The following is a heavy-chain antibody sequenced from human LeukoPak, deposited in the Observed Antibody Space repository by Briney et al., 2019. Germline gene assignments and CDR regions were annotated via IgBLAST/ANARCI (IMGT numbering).Heavy chain of an antibody. CDR1: GYTFTSYG. CDR3: ARVDTAMARWYFDL. D-gene: IGHD5-18*01. J-gene: IGHJ2*01. Sequence: RASVKVSCKASGYTFTSYGISWVRQAPGQGLEWMGWISAYNGNTNYAQKLQGRVTMTTDTSTSTAYMELRSLRSDDTAVYYCARVDTAMARWYFDLWGRGTLVTVPS. V-gene: IGHV1-18*01. CDR2: ISAYNGNT.